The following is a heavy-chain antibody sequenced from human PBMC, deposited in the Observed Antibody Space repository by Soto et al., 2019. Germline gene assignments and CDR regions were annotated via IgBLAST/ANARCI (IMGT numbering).Heavy chain of an antibody. Sequence: PSETLSLTCTVSGGSITSNAYYWGWIRQPPGKGLEWLGYIYYSGSASYNPSLKSRVTMPVDTSKNQFSLKLSSVTAADTAVYYCARAQGGPRAYYYYGMDVWGQGTTVTVSS. J-gene: IGHJ6*02. CDR1: GGSITSNAYY. V-gene: IGHV4-39*07. D-gene: IGHD2-15*01. CDR3: ARAQGGPRAYYYYGMDV. CDR2: IYYSGSA.